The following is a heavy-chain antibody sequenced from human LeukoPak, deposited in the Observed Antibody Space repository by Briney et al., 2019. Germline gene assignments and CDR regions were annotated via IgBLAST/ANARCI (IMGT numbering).Heavy chain of an antibody. Sequence: GASVKVSCKASGYTFTSYDINWVRQAPGQGLEWMGGIIPIFGTANYAQKFQGRVTITADESTSTAYMELSSLRSEDTAVYYCAAGYCSSTSCFGDAFDIWGQGTMVTVSS. CDR2: IIPIFGTA. CDR3: AAGYCSSTSCFGDAFDI. CDR1: GYTFTSYD. D-gene: IGHD2-2*01. J-gene: IGHJ3*02. V-gene: IGHV1-69*13.